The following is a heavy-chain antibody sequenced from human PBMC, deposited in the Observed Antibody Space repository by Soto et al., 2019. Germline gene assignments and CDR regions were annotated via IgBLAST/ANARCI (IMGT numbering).Heavy chain of an antibody. CDR3: ARARGDGYNYYFDY. V-gene: IGHV1-69*01. D-gene: IGHD5-12*01. J-gene: IGHJ4*02. CDR1: GGSFNRHT. Sequence: QVQLVQSGAEVRKPGSSVRVSCKASGGSFNRHTISWVRQAPGQGLEWMGGIIPIFGTANHAQKFQGRVTIIADESTSTVYMELSSLRSDDTAIYYCARARGDGYNYYFDYWGQGTLVTVSS. CDR2: IIPIFGTA.